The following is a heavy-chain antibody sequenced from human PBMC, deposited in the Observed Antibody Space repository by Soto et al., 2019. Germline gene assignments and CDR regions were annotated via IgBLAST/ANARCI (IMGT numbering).Heavy chain of an antibody. CDR2: MSTSKTYI. CDR1: GFSFSSYS. Sequence: EVQLVESGGDLVQPGQSLRLSCAASGFSFSSYSMNWVRQAPGKGLEWISYMSTSKTYIWYADSVKGRFTISRDNAKNSLPLQMNSLRDEDTAVYYCVRDSGWASDFWGLGTMVTVSS. J-gene: IGHJ3*01. CDR3: VRDSGWASDF. D-gene: IGHD6-19*01. V-gene: IGHV3-48*02.